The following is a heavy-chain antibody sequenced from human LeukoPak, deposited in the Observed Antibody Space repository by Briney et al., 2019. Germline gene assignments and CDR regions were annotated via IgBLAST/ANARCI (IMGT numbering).Heavy chain of an antibody. Sequence: GASVKVSCKASGYTLTELSMHWVRQAPGKGLEWMGGFDPEDGETIYAQKFQGRVTMTEDTSTDTAYMELSSLRSEDTAVYYCATAFSTAPSPQNYYDSSGPFDYWGQGTLVTVSS. CDR2: FDPEDGET. CDR3: ATAFSTAPSPQNYYDSSGPFDY. V-gene: IGHV1-24*01. J-gene: IGHJ4*02. D-gene: IGHD3-22*01. CDR1: GYTLTELS.